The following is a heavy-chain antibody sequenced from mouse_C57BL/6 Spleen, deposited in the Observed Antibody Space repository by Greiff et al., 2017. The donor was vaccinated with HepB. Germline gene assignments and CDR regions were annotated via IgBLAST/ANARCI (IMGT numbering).Heavy chain of an antibody. CDR2: IDPSDSET. J-gene: IGHJ3*01. Sequence: QVQLQQSGAELVRPGSSVKLSCKASGYTFTSYWMHWVKQRPKQGLEWIGNIDPSDSETHYNQKFKDKATLTVDKSSSTAYMQLSSLTSEDSAVYYGARREAGWFAYWGQGTLVTVSA. CDR1: GYTFTSYW. D-gene: IGHD6-1*01. CDR3: ARREAGWFAY. V-gene: IGHV1-52*01.